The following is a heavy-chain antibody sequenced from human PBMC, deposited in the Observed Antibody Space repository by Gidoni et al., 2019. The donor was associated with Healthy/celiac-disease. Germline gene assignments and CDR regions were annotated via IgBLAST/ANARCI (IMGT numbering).Heavy chain of an antibody. CDR3: ARVSSTSPNYFDY. D-gene: IGHD2-2*01. CDR2: ISSSSSYI. CDR1: GFTFSSYS. V-gene: IGHV3-21*01. J-gene: IGHJ4*02. Sequence: EVQLVESGGGLVMPGGSLRLSCAASGFTFSSYSMNWVRQAPGKGLEWVSSISSSSSYIYYADSVKGRFTISRDNAKNSLYLQMNSLRAEDTAVYYCARVSSTSPNYFDYWGQGTLVTVSS.